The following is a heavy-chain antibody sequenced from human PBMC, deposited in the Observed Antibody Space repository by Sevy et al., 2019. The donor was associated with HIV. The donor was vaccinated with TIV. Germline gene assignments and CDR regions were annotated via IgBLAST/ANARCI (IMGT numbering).Heavy chain of an antibody. D-gene: IGHD3-22*01. Sequence: LSLTCAVSGFTFSGYAMNWVRQAPGKGLEWVSAISGKGRSTHYADSVEGRFTISRDNSKNTLYLQMNSLRAEDTAVYYCARVSVYYYDSSGYYTTGNAFDIWGQGTMVTVSS. J-gene: IGHJ3*02. CDR1: GFTFSGYA. V-gene: IGHV3-23*01. CDR3: ARVSVYYYDSSGYYTTGNAFDI. CDR2: ISGKGRST.